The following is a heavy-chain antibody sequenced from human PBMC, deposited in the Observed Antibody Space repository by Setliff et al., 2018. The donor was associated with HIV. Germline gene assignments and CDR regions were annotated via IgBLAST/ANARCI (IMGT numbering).Heavy chain of an antibody. CDR1: GYTFTSYD. Sequence: ASVKVSCKASGYTFTSYDISWVRQAPGQGLEWMGWISPYNGNTNYAQKLQGRVTMTTDTSTSTAYMEMRSLRSDDTVVYYCSREIGDYYDSSGYYPPTDYYYGMDVWGQGTTVTVSS. V-gene: IGHV1-18*01. CDR2: ISPYNGNT. J-gene: IGHJ6*02. D-gene: IGHD3-22*01. CDR3: SREIGDYYDSSGYYPPTDYYYGMDV.